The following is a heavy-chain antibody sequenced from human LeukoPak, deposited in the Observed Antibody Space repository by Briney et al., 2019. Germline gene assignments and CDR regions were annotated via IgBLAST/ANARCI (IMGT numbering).Heavy chain of an antibody. Sequence: SETLSLTCAVYGGSFSGYYWSWIRQPPGKGLEWLGEINHSGITNYNPSLKSRVTISLDMSKNQFSLKLSSVTAADTAVYYCARDRVGGATAAFDIWGQGTMVTASS. CDR1: GGSFSGYY. V-gene: IGHV4-34*01. D-gene: IGHD1-26*01. CDR3: ARDRVGGATAAFDI. CDR2: INHSGIT. J-gene: IGHJ3*02.